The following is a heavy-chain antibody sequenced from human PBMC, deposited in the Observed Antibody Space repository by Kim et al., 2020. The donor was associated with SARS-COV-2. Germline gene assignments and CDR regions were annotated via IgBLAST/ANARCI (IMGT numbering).Heavy chain of an antibody. V-gene: IGHV1-3*01. CDR3: ARGFGGSSSGYETGY. Sequence: ASVKVSCKASGYTFTSYNMHWVRQAPGQRLEWMGWINAGNGNIKYSQKFQGRATITRDTSASTAYMELSSLRSEDTAVYYCARGFGGSSSGYETGYWGQGTLVTVSS. CDR1: GYTFTSYN. CDR2: INAGNGNI. D-gene: IGHD5-12*01. J-gene: IGHJ4*02.